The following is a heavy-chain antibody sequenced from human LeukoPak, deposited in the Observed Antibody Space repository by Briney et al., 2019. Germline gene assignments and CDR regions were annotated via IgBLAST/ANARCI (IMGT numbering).Heavy chain of an antibody. CDR1: GGSISSGDYY. CDR2: IYYSGST. V-gene: IGHV4-30-4*01. D-gene: IGHD4-17*01. J-gene: IGHJ4*02. Sequence: PSETLSLTCTVSGGSISSGDYYWSWIRQPPGKGLELIGYIYYSGSTYYNPSLKSRVTISVDTSKNQFSLKLSSVTAADTAVYYCASGYGDYVYLDYWGQGTLVTVSS. CDR3: ASGYGDYVYLDY.